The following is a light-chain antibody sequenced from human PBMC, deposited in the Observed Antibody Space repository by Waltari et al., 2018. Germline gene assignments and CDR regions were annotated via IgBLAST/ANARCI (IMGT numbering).Light chain of an antibody. Sequence: DIQMTQSPSSLSASVGDRVPITCRASQRSSDYLNWDQRRPGKAPKRLIYAASPLQSGVQSRFSGSGSGTDFALTISSLQREDFATDDCQQGYSFGQGTRLEIK. J-gene: IGKJ5*01. CDR2: AAS. CDR1: QRSSDY. CDR3: QQGYS. V-gene: IGKV1-39*01.